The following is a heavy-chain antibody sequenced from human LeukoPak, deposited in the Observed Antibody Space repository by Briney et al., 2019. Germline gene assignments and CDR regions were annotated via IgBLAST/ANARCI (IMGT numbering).Heavy chain of an antibody. CDR1: GFTFSSYA. D-gene: IGHD1/OR15-1a*01. J-gene: IGHJ6*02. CDR3: AREAPGEQRDYYGMDV. CDR2: ISYDGSNK. V-gene: IGHV3-30-3*01. Sequence: PGRSLRLSCAASGFTFSSYAMHWVRQAPGKGLEWVAVISYDGSNKYYADSVKGRFTISRDNSKNTLYLQMNSLRAEDTAVYYCAREAPGEQRDYYGMDVWGQGTTVTVSS.